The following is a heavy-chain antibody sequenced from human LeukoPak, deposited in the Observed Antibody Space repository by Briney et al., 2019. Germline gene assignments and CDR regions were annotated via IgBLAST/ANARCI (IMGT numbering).Heavy chain of an antibody. CDR3: ARVRPTDFLTGYKQELDY. CDR2: ISAGGSVI. CDR1: GVTFSNE. D-gene: IGHD3-9*01. Sequence: GGSLRLSCAASGVTFSNEMNWVRRAPGKGLEWVSYISAGGSVIYYADYVKGRFSISRDNAKNSLYLQMSSLRAGDTAVYYCARVRPTDFLTGYKQELDYWGQGTLVTVSS. V-gene: IGHV3-48*03. J-gene: IGHJ4*02.